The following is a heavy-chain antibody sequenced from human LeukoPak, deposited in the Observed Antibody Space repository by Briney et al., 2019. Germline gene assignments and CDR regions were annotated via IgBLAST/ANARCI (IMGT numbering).Heavy chain of an antibody. CDR3: ASGNSSSWTGGNWFDP. CDR2: IYYSGST. CDR1: GGSISSGDYY. J-gene: IGHJ5*02. Sequence: SETLSLTCTVSGGSISSGDYYWSWIRQPPGKGLEWIGYIYYSGSTYYNPSLKSRVTISVDTSKNQFSLKLSSVTAADTAVYYCASGNSSSWTGGNWFDPWGQGTLVTVSS. D-gene: IGHD6-13*01. V-gene: IGHV4-30-4*01.